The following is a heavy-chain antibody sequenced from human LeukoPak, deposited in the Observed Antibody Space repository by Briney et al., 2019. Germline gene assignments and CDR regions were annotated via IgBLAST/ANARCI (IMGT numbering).Heavy chain of an antibody. CDR2: ISSSSSYI. D-gene: IGHD3-10*01. V-gene: IGHV3-21*01. J-gene: IGHJ4*02. Sequence: PGGSLGLSCAASGFTFSSYSMNWVRQAPGKGLEWVSSISSSSSYIYYADSVKGRFTISRDNAKNSLYLQMNSLRAEDTAVYYCARVLSAAGFDFDYWGQGTLATVSS. CDR3: ARVLSAAGFDFDY. CDR1: GFTFSSYS.